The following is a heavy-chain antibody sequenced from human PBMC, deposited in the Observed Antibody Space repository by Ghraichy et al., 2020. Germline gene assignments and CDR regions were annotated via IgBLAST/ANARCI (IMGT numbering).Heavy chain of an antibody. D-gene: IGHD3-22*01. Sequence: SETLSLTCTVSGGSISSYYWSWIRQPPGKGLEWIGYIYYSGSTNYNPSLKSRVTISVDTSKNQFSLKLSSVTAADTAVYYCARAHYDSSGFDAFDIWGQGTMVTVSS. CDR2: IYYSGST. CDR1: GGSISSYY. J-gene: IGHJ3*02. CDR3: ARAHYDSSGFDAFDI. V-gene: IGHV4-59*01.